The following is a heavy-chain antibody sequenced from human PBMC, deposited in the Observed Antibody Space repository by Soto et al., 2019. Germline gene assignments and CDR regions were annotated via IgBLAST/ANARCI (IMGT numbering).Heavy chain of an antibody. D-gene: IGHD3-3*01. Sequence: QVQLVESGGGLVKPGGSLRLSCSASGFTFSDYYMSWSRQAPGKGLEWVSYISGSGGSIYYADSVKGRFTISRDNAKSSLYLQMNSLRAEDTAVYYCARDRDFTARYWGQGTLVTVSS. J-gene: IGHJ4*02. CDR1: GFTFSDYY. CDR3: ARDRDFTARY. V-gene: IGHV3-11*01. CDR2: ISGSGGSI.